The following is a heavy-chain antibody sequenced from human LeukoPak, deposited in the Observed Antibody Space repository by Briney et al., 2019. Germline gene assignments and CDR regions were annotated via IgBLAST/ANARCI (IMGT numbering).Heavy chain of an antibody. CDR2: ISAYNGDT. V-gene: IGHV1-18*01. CDR1: GFTFTNYG. Sequence: ASVKVSCKASGFTFTNYGISWVRQAPGQGLEWMGWISAYNGDTNYAQKLQDRVTMTTDTSTSTAYMELRSLRSDDTAMYYCARDEGVGERGAYWGQGALVTVSS. CDR3: ARDEGVGERGAY. D-gene: IGHD3-16*01. J-gene: IGHJ4*02.